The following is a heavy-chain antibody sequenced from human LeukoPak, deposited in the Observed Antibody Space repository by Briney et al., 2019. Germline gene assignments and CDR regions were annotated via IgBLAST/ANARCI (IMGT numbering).Heavy chain of an antibody. D-gene: IGHD3-10*01. CDR3: ARHMGGSGSYRSDFDY. Sequence: SETLSLTCTVSGGSMNLYYWSWIRQPPGKGLEWLGYIYYSGNTDYNPSLKSRVTISVDTSKNQFSLKLRSVTAADTAVYYCARHMGGSGSYRSDFDYWGQGTLVTVSS. V-gene: IGHV4-59*08. CDR2: IYYSGNT. J-gene: IGHJ4*02. CDR1: GGSMNLYY.